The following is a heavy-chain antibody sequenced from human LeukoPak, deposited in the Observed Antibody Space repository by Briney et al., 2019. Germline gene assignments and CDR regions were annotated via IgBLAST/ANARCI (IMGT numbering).Heavy chain of an antibody. Sequence: AGGSLRLSCAASGFTFSSYAMTWVRRAPGKGLEWVSTIEVGGAMTHYADSVKGRFTISRDTSKSTLFLQMTNLRVEDTAVYYCAKPLGGSYLFDLWGPGTLVIVSS. D-gene: IGHD1-26*01. J-gene: IGHJ4*02. CDR2: IEVGGAMT. CDR3: AKPLGGSYLFDL. CDR1: GFTFSSYA. V-gene: IGHV3-23*01.